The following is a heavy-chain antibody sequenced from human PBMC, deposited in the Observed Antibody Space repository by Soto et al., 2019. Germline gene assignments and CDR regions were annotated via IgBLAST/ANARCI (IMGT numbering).Heavy chain of an antibody. CDR3: AREKESGYYDY. D-gene: IGHD3-22*01. CDR1: GGSISSYY. Sequence: PSETLSLTCTVSGGSISSYYWSWIRQPPGKGLEWIGYIYYSGSTNYNPSLKSRVTISVDTSKNQFSLKLSSVTAADTAVYYCAREKESGYYDYWGQGTLVTVYS. CDR2: IYYSGST. J-gene: IGHJ4*02. V-gene: IGHV4-59*01.